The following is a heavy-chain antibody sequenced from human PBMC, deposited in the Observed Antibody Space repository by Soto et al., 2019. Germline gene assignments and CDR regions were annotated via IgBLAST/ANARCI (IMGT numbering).Heavy chain of an antibody. D-gene: IGHD6-6*01. CDR1: GGSISSGDYY. CDR3: ASPSSRKNDAFDI. V-gene: IGHV4-30-4*01. J-gene: IGHJ3*02. CDR2: IYYSGST. Sequence: SETLSLTCTVSGGSISSGDYYWSWIRQPPGKGLEWIGYIYYSGSTYYNPSLKSRVTISVDTSKNQFSLKLSSVTAADTAVYYCASPSSRKNDAFDIWGQGTMVTVSS.